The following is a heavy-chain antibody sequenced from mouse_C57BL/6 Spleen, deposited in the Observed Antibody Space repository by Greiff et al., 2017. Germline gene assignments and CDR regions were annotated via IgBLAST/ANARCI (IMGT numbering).Heavy chain of an antibody. CDR1: GFTFSSYA. V-gene: IGHV5-9-1*02. J-gene: IGHJ4*01. CDR3: TREYVARYAMDY. CDR2: ISSGGDYI. Sequence: EVHLVESGEGLVKPGGSLKLSCAASGFTFSSYAMSWVRQTPEKRLEWVAYISSGGDYIYYADTVKGRFTISRDNARNTLYLQMSSLKSEDTAMYYCTREYVARYAMDYWGQGTSVTVSS. D-gene: IGHD2-10*02.